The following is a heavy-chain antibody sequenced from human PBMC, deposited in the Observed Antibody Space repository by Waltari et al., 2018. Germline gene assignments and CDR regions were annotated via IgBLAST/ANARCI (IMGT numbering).Heavy chain of an antibody. D-gene: IGHD3-10*01. CDR3: ARGGVPDYYGSGSPYRNWFDP. J-gene: IGHJ5*02. V-gene: IGHV4-34*02. Sequence: QVQPTQWGAGTLQPSETLSLTCGLYGGSFSGYHWTWARHSPGKGLEWIGEINNGGVTNYSPSLKSRVTISVDASKNQFSLFVRSVTAADTAVYYCARGGVPDYYGSGSPYRNWFDPWGQGTLVTVSS. CDR2: INNGGVT. CDR1: GGSFSGYH.